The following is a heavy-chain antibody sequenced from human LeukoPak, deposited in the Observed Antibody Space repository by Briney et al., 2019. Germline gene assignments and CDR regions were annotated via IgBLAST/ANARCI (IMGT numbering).Heavy chain of an antibody. J-gene: IGHJ4*02. V-gene: IGHV4-4*07. Sequence: SETLSLTCTVSGDSISSYYWSWIRQPAGKGLEWIGRIHPSGSTNYNPSLKSRVTLSVDTSKNQFSLKLSSVTAADTAVYYCARGPPPDFDYWGRGTLVTVSS. CDR3: ARGPPPDFDY. CDR2: IHPSGST. CDR1: GDSISSYY.